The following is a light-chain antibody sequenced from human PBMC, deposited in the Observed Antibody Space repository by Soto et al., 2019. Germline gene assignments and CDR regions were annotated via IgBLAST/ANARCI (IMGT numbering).Light chain of an antibody. CDR2: AAS. J-gene: IGKJ1*01. CDR3: LQDYDYPWT. Sequence: DIQMTQSPSSLSASVGDRVTITCRASQSISSYLHWYQQKPGKAPKLLIYAASNLQSGVPSRFSASGSGTDFTLTLNSLQPEDFATYYCLQDYDYPWTFGQGTKVDI. V-gene: IGKV1-39*01. CDR1: QSISSY.